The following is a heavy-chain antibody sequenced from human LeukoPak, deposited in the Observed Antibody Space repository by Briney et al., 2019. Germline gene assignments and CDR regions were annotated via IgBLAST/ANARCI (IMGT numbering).Heavy chain of an antibody. V-gene: IGHV1-18*01. Sequence: AASVTVSCKASGGTFSSYAISWLRQAPGQGIEWMGGIIAYNGNTNYAQKLQGRVTMTTDTSTSTAYMELRSLRSDDTAVYYCATAPPVVWSFFDYWGQGTLVTVSS. CDR2: IIAYNGNT. J-gene: IGHJ4*02. CDR3: ATAPPVVWSFFDY. D-gene: IGHD4-23*01. CDR1: GGTFSSYA.